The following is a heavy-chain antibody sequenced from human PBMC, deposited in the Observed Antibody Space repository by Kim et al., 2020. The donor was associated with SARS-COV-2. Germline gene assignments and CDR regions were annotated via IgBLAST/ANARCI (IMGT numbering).Heavy chain of an antibody. Sequence: ASVKVSCKTSGHFFTRDSIHWVRQAPGQGLEWMGGIDCGNGNTIYSQKFQGRVTFTTDTSATTAYMELSFLRSEDSAVYYCLGGFYFCYWGEGNLVTVSS. J-gene: IGHJ4*02. CDR2: IDCGNGNT. CDR3: LGGFYFCY. D-gene: IGHD3-22*01. CDR1: GHFFTRDS. V-gene: IGHV1-3*01.